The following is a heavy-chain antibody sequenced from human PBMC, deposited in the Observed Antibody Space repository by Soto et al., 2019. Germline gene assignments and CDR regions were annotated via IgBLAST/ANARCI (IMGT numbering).Heavy chain of an antibody. CDR2: ISGSGGNT. D-gene: IGHD1-26*01. J-gene: IGHJ4*02. CDR3: AVRKTGSFFDY. V-gene: IGHV3-23*01. CDR1: GYTFSTYA. Sequence: PGGSLRLSCGASGYTFSTYAMRWVRQAPGKGLEWVSAISGSGGNTYYTDSVEGRFTISRDNSKNTLYLQMNSLRAEDTAVYYCAVRKTGSFFDYWGRGTLVTVSS.